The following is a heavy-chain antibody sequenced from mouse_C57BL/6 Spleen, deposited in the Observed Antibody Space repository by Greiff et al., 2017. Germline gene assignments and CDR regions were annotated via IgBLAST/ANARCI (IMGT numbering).Heavy chain of an antibody. Sequence: VKLQQPGAELVMPGASVKLSCKASGYTFTSYWMHWVKQRPGQGLEWIGEIDPSDSYTNYNQKFKGKSTLTVDKSSSTAYMQLSSLTSEDSAVYYCARYGSSSSYWYFDVWGTGTTVTVSS. CDR1: GYTFTSYW. V-gene: IGHV1-69*01. D-gene: IGHD1-1*01. CDR3: ARYGSSSSYWYFDV. CDR2: IDPSDSYT. J-gene: IGHJ1*03.